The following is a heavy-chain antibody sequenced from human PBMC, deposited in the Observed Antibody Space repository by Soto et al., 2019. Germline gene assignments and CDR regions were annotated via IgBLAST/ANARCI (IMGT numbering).Heavy chain of an antibody. CDR1: GFSVNTLAGC. CDR3: AHRHDLGGFDI. J-gene: IGHJ3*02. D-gene: IGHD2-15*01. CDR2: INWNDDE. Sequence: SGPTLVNPTQTLTLTFTFSGFSVNTLAGCVGWIRQPPGKALEWLALINWNDDERYSPSLKDRLTITKDTSRNHVVLTMTNVDPVDTATYYCAHRHDLGGFDIWGQGTTVTVSS. V-gene: IGHV2-5*01.